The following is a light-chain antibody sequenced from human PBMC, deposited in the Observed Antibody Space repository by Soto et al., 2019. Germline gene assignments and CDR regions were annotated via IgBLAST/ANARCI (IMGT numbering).Light chain of an antibody. CDR1: KLGDKY. Sequence: SYELTQPPSVSVSPGQTASITCSGDKLGDKYACWYQQKPGQSPVLDIYQDSKRPSGIPERFSGSNSGNTATLTISGTQAMDEADYYCQAWDSSTEVFGTGTKLTVL. CDR3: QAWDSSTEV. CDR2: QDS. J-gene: IGLJ1*01. V-gene: IGLV3-1*01.